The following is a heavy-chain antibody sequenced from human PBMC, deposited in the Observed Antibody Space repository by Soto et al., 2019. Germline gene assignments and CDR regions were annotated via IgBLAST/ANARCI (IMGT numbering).Heavy chain of an antibody. J-gene: IGHJ6*03. CDR1: GGSISSSSYY. Sequence: SETLSLTCTVSGGSISSSSYYWGWIRQPPGKGLEWIGSIYYSGSTYYNPSLKSRVTISVDTSKNQFSLKLSSVTAADTAVYYCARLGYCSGGSCLYYYYYYMDVWGKGTTVTVSS. CDR2: IYYSGST. CDR3: ARLGYCSGGSCLYYYYYYMDV. D-gene: IGHD2-15*01. V-gene: IGHV4-39*01.